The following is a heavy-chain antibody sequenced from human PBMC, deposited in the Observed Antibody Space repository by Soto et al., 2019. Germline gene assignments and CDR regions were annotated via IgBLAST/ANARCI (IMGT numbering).Heavy chain of an antibody. V-gene: IGHV3-23*01. CDR2: ISGSGGSK. D-gene: IGHD7-27*01. J-gene: IGHJ3*02. CDR1: GFTFSSYA. Sequence: GGSLRLSCAASGFTFSSYAMSWVRQAPGKGLEWVSAISGSGGSKYYADSVKGRFTISRDNYKNTLYLHMNSLRAEETAVYYCAREFEGANWHAFDIRGQGKMVTGSS. CDR3: AREFEGANWHAFDI.